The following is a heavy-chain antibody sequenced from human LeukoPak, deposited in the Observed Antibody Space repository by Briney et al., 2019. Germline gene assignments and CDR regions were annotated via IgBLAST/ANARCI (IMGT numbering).Heavy chain of an antibody. Sequence: SVKVSCKASGGTFSSYTISWVRQAPGLGLEWMGRIIPILGIANYAQKFQGRVTITADKSTSTAYMELSSLRSEDTAVYYCASGVYYDFWSGSFDYWGQGTLVTVSS. CDR3: ASGVYYDFWSGSFDY. D-gene: IGHD3-3*01. J-gene: IGHJ4*02. CDR2: IIPILGIA. V-gene: IGHV1-69*02. CDR1: GGTFSSYT.